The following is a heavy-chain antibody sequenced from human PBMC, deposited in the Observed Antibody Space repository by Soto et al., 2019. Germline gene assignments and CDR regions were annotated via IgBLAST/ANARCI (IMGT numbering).Heavy chain of an antibody. Sequence: EVQLVESGGGLVQPGGSLSLSCAASGFFFPTYWMSWVRQAPGKGLEWVADINQDGSEKYHVDSVKGRFTISRDNPKNSLYLQMNSLRAEDTAIYYCTRGGDYGGRQDAFDIWGQGTMVTVSS. J-gene: IGHJ3*02. D-gene: IGHD4-17*01. V-gene: IGHV3-7*03. CDR1: GFFFPTYW. CDR3: TRGGDYGGRQDAFDI. CDR2: INQDGSEK.